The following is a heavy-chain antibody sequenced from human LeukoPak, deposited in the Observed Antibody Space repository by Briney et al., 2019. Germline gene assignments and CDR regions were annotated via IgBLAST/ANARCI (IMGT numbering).Heavy chain of an antibody. Sequence: GGSLRLSCAASGFTFSSSAMTWVRQVLGKGLEWVSTTGVSGSYYADSVKGRFTISRDKAKNSLYLQMNSLRAEDTAVYYCARASWFLYDSSGSPDYWGQGTLVTVSS. CDR3: ARASWFLYDSSGSPDY. CDR1: GFTFSSSA. V-gene: IGHV3-23*01. CDR2: TGVSGS. D-gene: IGHD3-22*01. J-gene: IGHJ4*02.